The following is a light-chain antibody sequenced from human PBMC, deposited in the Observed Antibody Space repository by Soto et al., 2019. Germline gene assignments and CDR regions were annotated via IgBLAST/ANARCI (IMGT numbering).Light chain of an antibody. J-gene: IGLJ2*01. V-gene: IGLV1-51*02. Sequence: QSVLTQPPSVSAAPGQKVTISCSGSSSNIGENYVSWYQQFPETAPKLLIYEHSKRPSGIPDRFSGSKSGTSATLDITGLHSVDEAEYYCGTWDSSLSAGVFGGGTKLTVL. CDR2: EHS. CDR3: GTWDSSLSAGV. CDR1: SSNIGENY.